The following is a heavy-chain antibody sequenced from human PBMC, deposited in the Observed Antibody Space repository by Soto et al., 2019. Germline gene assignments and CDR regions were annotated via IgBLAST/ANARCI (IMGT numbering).Heavy chain of an antibody. J-gene: IGHJ4*02. CDR1: VYSISSGYY. Sequence: PSETLCLSCAVSVYSISSGYYWGWIRQPPGKGLEWIGSIYHSGSTYYNPSLKSRVTISVDTSKNQFSLKLSSVTAADTAVYYCARAKVVVPATFFDYWGQGTMVTVSS. CDR3: ARAKVVVPATFFDY. CDR2: IYHSGST. D-gene: IGHD2-2*01. V-gene: IGHV4-38-2*01.